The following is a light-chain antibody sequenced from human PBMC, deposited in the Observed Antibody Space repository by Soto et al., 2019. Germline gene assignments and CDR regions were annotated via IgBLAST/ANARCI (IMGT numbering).Light chain of an antibody. CDR2: EVR. CDR3: TSYTSSGTLV. V-gene: IGLV2-14*01. J-gene: IGLJ3*02. CDR1: SSDVGGYHY. Sequence: QSALTQPASVSGSPGQSITISCTGTSSDVGGYHYVSWYRQHPGRAPKLIIYEVRNRPSGVSHRFSGSKSGNTASLTISGLLAEDEAEYYCTSYTSSGTLVFGGGTQLTVL.